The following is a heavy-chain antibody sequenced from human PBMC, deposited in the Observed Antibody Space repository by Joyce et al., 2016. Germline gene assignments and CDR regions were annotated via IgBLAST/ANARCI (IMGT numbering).Heavy chain of an antibody. J-gene: IGHJ4*02. CDR1: GYSFTSYG. Sequence: QVQLVQSGAEVKKPGASVKVSCKAYGYSFTSYGISWVRQAPGQGLEWMGWISAYDGITDYAQILQGRVTMTTDTSTSTAYMELRSLRSDDTAVYYCARDVSGYSSGWYMDFWGQGTLVTVSS. V-gene: IGHV1-18*01. CDR2: ISAYDGIT. CDR3: ARDVSGYSSGWYMDF. D-gene: IGHD6-19*01.